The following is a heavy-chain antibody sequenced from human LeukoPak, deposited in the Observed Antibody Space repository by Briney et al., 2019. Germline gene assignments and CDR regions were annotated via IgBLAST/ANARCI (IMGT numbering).Heavy chain of an antibody. Sequence: PGGSLRLSCAASGFTFSSYSMNWVRQAPGKGLEWVSSISSSSSYIYYADSVKGRFTISRDNAKNSLYLQMNSLRAEDTAVYYCAREGYYYDSSGYSSDAFDIWGQGTMVTVSS. V-gene: IGHV3-21*01. J-gene: IGHJ3*02. CDR3: AREGYYYDSSGYSSDAFDI. CDR1: GFTFSSYS. CDR2: ISSSSSYI. D-gene: IGHD3-22*01.